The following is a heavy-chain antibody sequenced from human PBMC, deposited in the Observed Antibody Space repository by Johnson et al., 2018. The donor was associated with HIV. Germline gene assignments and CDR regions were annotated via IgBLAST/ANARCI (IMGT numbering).Heavy chain of an antibody. CDR3: AREVWSWYSSSSGAFDI. Sequence: EVQLVESGGGLVQPGGSLRLSCAASGFTFSSYDMHWVRQATGKGLECVSAIGTAGDTYYPGSVKGRFTISRENAKNSLYLQMNSLRSGDTAVYYCAREVWSWYSSSSGAFDIWGQGKMVTVSS. CDR1: GFTFSSYD. CDR2: IGTAGDT. V-gene: IGHV3-13*01. D-gene: IGHD6-6*01. J-gene: IGHJ3*02.